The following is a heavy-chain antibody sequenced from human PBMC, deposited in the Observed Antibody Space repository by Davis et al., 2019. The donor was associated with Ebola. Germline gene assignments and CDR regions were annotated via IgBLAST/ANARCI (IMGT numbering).Heavy chain of an antibody. Sequence: GGSLRLSCAASGFTFSSYSMNWVRQAPGKGLEWVSSISSSSTYIYYADSVKGRFTISRDNAKNSLYLQMNSLRAEDTAVYYCARELAVAFFDYWGQGTLVTVSS. CDR2: ISSSSTYI. J-gene: IGHJ4*02. V-gene: IGHV3-21*01. D-gene: IGHD6-19*01. CDR1: GFTFSSYS. CDR3: ARELAVAFFDY.